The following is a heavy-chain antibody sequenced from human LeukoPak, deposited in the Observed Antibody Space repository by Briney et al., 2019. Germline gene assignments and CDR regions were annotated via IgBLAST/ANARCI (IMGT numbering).Heavy chain of an antibody. V-gene: IGHV1-2*02. CDR1: GGTFSSYA. D-gene: IGHD2-15*01. CDR2: INPNSGGT. CDR3: ARAKVVVAATPVNYMDV. J-gene: IGHJ6*03. Sequence: ASVKVSCKASGGTFSSYAISWVRQAPGQGLEWMGWINPNSGGTNYAQKFQGRVTMTRDTSISTAYMELSRLRSDDTAVYYCARAKVVVAATPVNYMDVWGKGTTVTVSS.